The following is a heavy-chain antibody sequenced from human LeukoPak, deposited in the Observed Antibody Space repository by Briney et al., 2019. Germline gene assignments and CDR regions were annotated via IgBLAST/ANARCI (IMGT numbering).Heavy chain of an antibody. CDR1: GFTFSSYG. Sequence: PGGSLRLSCAASGFTFSSYGMHWVRQAPGKGLEWVAVIWYDGSNKYYADSVKGRFTISRDNSKNTLYLQMNGLRAEDTAVYYCARDRIPTYSYGMDVWGQGTTVTVSS. CDR2: IWYDGSNK. CDR3: ARDRIPTYSYGMDV. J-gene: IGHJ6*02. V-gene: IGHV3-33*01.